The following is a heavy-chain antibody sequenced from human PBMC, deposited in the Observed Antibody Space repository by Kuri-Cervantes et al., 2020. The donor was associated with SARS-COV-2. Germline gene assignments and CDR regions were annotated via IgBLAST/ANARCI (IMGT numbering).Heavy chain of an antibody. V-gene: IGHV1-24*01. J-gene: IGHJ4*02. CDR1: GYTLTELS. Sequence: ASVKVSCKVSGYTLTELSMHWVRQAPGKGLEWMGGFDPEDGETIYAQKFQGRVTMTEDTSTDTAYMELSSLRSEDTAVYYCARGRLTYYYDSSGYLSLDYWGQGTLVTVSS. D-gene: IGHD3-22*01. CDR3: ARGRLTYYYDSSGYLSLDY. CDR2: FDPEDGET.